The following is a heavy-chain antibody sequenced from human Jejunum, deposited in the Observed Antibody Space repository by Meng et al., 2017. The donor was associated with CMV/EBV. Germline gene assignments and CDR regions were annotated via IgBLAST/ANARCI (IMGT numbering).Heavy chain of an antibody. V-gene: IGHV3-30*02. J-gene: IGHJ5*02. Sequence: SLFIFRRYCMHCVRHAPGKGLECVAFLRYDGDNRYYADSVKGRFTVSRDNTKNLLYLQMNSVRAEDTALYYCTNNVGQWLLGFAPWGQGTQVTVSS. CDR1: LFIFRRYC. D-gene: IGHD6-19*01. CDR2: LRYDGDNR. CDR3: TNNVGQWLLGFAP.